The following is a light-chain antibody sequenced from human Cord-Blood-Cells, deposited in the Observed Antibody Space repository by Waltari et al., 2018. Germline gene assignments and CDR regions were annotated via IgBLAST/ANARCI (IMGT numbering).Light chain of an antibody. CDR3: QQYNSYSYT. CDR1: QSISSW. CDR2: DAS. J-gene: IGKJ2*01. V-gene: IGKV1-5*01. Sequence: DIQMTQSPSTLSASVGDRVTLTCRASQSISSWLAWYQQKPGKAPKLLIYDASSLESGVPSRFSGSGSGTEFTLTISSLQPYDFATYYCQQYNSYSYTFGQGTKLEIK.